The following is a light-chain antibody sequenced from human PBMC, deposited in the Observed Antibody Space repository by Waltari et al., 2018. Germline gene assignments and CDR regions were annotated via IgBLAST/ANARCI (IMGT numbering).Light chain of an antibody. Sequence: QSALTQSRSVSGSPGQSVTSSCPGTSSDVGGYNYVSWYQHHPGKAPKLMIYEVSKRPSGVPDRFSGSQSGSTASLTVSGLQAEDEADYYCSSYAGNNVYVFGSGTKVTVL. CDR1: SSDVGGYNY. V-gene: IGLV2-11*01. CDR2: EVS. CDR3: SSYAGNNVYV. J-gene: IGLJ1*01.